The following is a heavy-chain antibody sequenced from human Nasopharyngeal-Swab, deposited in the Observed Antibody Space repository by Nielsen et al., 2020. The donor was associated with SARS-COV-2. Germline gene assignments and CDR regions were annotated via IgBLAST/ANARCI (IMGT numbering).Heavy chain of an antibody. V-gene: IGHV7-4-1*01. CDR2: INTNTGKP. CDR3: Y. J-gene: IGHJ4*02. Sequence: ASVKVSCKPSGYTFTSFAIHWVRQAPGQGLEWMGWINTNTGKPTYAQGFTGRFVFSLDTSVSTAYYCARVLGRGGSNYQCGYWGQGTLVTVSS. D-gene: IGHD5-24*01. CDR1: GYTFTSFA.